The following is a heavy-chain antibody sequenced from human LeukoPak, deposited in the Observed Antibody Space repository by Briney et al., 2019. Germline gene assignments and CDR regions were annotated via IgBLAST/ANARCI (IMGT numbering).Heavy chain of an antibody. CDR2: IRYDGSNK. V-gene: IGHV3-30*02. CDR3: AKDPRRGVGFVGATFDY. CDR1: GFTFSSYG. J-gene: IGHJ4*02. Sequence: GGSLRLSCEASGFTFSSYGMHWVRQAPGKGLEWVAFIRYDGSNKYYADSVKGGFTISRDNSKNTLYLQMNSLRAEDTAVYYCAKDPRRGVGFVGATFDYWGQGTLVSVSS. D-gene: IGHD1-26*01.